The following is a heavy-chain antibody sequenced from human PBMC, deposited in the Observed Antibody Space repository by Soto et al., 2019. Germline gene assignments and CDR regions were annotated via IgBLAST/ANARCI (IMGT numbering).Heavy chain of an antibody. V-gene: IGHV3-23*01. CDR3: AREGNSRDCLGGPCSFEN. Sequence: PGGSLRLSCAASGFAFMNNGMSWVRQAPGKGLEWVSQIRDSGATTYYADSVKGRFTISRDNSKNTLYLQMNSLRAEDTAMYYCAREGNSRDCLGGPCSFENRGQGTRVTVPS. CDR2: IRDSGATT. CDR1: GFAFMNNG. D-gene: IGHD2-15*01. J-gene: IGHJ4*02.